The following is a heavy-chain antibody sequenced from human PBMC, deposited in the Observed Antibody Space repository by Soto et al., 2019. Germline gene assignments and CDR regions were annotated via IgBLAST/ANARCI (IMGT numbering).Heavy chain of an antibody. D-gene: IGHD3-3*01. V-gene: IGHV4-34*02. CDR2: INHTGGT. Sequence: QVHLQQWGAGLLKPSETLSLTCAVSGGSVTGYYWNWIRQPPGQGLEWIGEINHTGGTHYNPALKSRVTMSVDTSNNQFSLGLSSVTSADTAIYYCATRITVFGWRIPRFDPWGQGTQVTVSS. CDR1: GGSVTGYY. J-gene: IGHJ5*02. CDR3: ATRITVFGWRIPRFDP.